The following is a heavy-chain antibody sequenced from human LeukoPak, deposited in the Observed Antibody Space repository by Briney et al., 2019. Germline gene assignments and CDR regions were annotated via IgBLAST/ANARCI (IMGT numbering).Heavy chain of an antibody. CDR3: ARGGAIRVTGMTPFDY. CDR1: GDSVSSNTAI. Sequence: SQTLSLTCAISGDSVSSNTAIWNWIRQSPSRGLEWLGRTYYRSKWYIDYALSVRGRITFDPDTSKNQLSLQLNSVTPEDTATYYCARGGAIRVTGMTPFDYWGQGSLVTVSS. J-gene: IGHJ4*02. V-gene: IGHV6-1*01. CDR2: TYYRSKWYI. D-gene: IGHD1-1*01.